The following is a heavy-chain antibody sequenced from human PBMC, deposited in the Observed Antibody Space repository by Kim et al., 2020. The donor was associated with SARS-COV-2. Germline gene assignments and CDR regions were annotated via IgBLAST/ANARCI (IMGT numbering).Heavy chain of an antibody. V-gene: IGHV3-48*03. J-gene: IGHJ4*02. CDR2: IRDDGWTI. D-gene: IGHD3-9*01. Sequence: GGSLRLSCEASGFTFSASEMNWARQAPGKGLEWVSHIRDDGWTIYADSVKGRFTISRDNAKNTLYLQINSLRAEDTAVYYCARHITGYYYSWGQGTLVTVSS. CDR1: GFTFSASE. CDR3: ARHITGYYYS.